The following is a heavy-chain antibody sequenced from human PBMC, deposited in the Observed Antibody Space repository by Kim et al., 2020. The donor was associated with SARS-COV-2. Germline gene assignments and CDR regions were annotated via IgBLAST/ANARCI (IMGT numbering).Heavy chain of an antibody. J-gene: IGHJ4*02. Sequence: GGSLRLSCAASGFTFSSYGMSWVRQAPGQGLEWVSVIGGSGGSIYYADSVKGRFTISRDNSKNTLYLQMSSLRAEDTAVYYCAKEPFRIFGVATPLYYFDYWGQGTLVTVSS. CDR2: IGGSGGSI. CDR3: AKEPFRIFGVATPLYYFDY. D-gene: IGHD3-3*01. V-gene: IGHV3-23*01. CDR1: GFTFSSYG.